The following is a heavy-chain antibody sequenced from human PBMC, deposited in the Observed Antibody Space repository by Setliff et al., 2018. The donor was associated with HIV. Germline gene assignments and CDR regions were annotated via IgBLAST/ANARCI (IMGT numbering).Heavy chain of an antibody. CDR1: GYSISSGCY. J-gene: IGHJ5*02. D-gene: IGHD3-3*01. V-gene: IGHV4-38-2*01. Sequence: SETLSLTCAVSGYSISSGCYWGWIRQPPGKGLEWIGSMYHSGKTNYNPSLKSRITLSVDTSENQFALKLASVTAADTAVYYCARGFTIFGVGFSADPTGNWFDPWGQGTLVTVSS. CDR2: MYHSGKT. CDR3: ARGFTIFGVGFSADPTGNWFDP.